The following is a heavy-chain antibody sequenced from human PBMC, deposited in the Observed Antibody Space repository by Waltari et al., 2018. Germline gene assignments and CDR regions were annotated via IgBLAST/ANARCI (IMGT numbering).Heavy chain of an antibody. Sequence: EVQLVESGGGLVQPGRSLRLSCAASGFTFVDYAMHWVRQAPGKGLEWVSGISWNSGNRGYADSVKGRFTISRDNAKNSLYLQMNSLRTGDTALYYCAKGHSGSYGLDSWGQGTLVTVSP. D-gene: IGHD1-26*01. V-gene: IGHV3-9*01. J-gene: IGHJ4*02. CDR1: GFTFVDYA. CDR2: ISWNSGNR. CDR3: AKGHSGSYGLDS.